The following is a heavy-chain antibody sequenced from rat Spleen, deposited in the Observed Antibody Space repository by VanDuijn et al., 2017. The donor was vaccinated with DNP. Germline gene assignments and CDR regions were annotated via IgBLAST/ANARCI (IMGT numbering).Heavy chain of an antibody. V-gene: IGHV5-31*01. CDR3: ARIDRDSYAHVDY. CDR1: GFTFNNYW. D-gene: IGHD1-12*01. CDR2: ISSNGGNT. Sequence: EVQLVESGGDLVQPGRSLKLSCVASGFTFNNYWMNWVRQAPTKGLEWLASISSNGGNTYYPDSVKGRFTISRDNAKDTLYLQMNSLRSKDTATYYCARIDRDSYAHVDYWGQGVMVTVSS. J-gene: IGHJ2*01.